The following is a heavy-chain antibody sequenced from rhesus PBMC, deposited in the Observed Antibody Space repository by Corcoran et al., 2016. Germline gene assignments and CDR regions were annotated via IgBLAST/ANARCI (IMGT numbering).Heavy chain of an antibody. V-gene: IGHV4-80*01. CDR3: AIDRAAAGNCFDY. Sequence: QVQLQESGPGLVKPSATLSLTCPFSGSSLSRYLCSWIRHPPGKGLDWIGEIKGNSGSTNYHPALKSRVTISIDTYKNHCSLKLSSVTAADAAVYYCAIDRAAAGNCFDYWGQGVLVTVSS. J-gene: IGHJ4*01. D-gene: IGHD6-31*01. CDR1: GSSLSRYL. CDR2: IKGNSGST.